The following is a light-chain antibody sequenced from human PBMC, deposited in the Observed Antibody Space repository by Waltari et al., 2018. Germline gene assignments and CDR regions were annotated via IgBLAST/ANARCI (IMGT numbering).Light chain of an antibody. CDR2: TAS. V-gene: IGKV1-39*01. CDR3: QQSYNLPRT. J-gene: IGKJ1*01. Sequence: TCRANQNLNNYLNWYQQIPGKAPKILIYTASSLKNGVPSRFSGSGSGTDFTLTISSLQPEDFATYYCQQSYNLPRTFGQGTKVEIK. CDR1: QNLNNY.